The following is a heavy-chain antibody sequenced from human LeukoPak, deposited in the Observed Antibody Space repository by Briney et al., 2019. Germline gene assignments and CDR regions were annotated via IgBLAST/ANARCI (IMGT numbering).Heavy chain of an antibody. CDR2: ISSSSSYI. J-gene: IGHJ4*02. CDR3: ARDGSGYSDPVDY. V-gene: IGHV3-21*01. Sequence: GGSLRLSCAASGLTFSSYTMNWVRQAPGKGLEWVSSISSSSSYIYYADSVKGRFTISRHNAKNSLFLQMNSLRAEDSAVYYCARDGSGYSDPVDYWGQGTLVTVSS. CDR1: GLTFSSYT. D-gene: IGHD3-22*01.